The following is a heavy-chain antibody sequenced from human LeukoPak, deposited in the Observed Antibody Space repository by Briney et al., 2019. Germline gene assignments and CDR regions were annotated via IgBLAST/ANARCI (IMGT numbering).Heavy chain of an antibody. CDR2: IYYSGST. Sequence: PSETLSLTCTVSGGSISSYYWSWIRQPPGKGLEWIGYIYYSGSTNYNPSLKSRVTISVDTSKNQFSLKLSSVTAADTAVYYCAKMQFGELSYENWFDPWGQGTLVTVSS. D-gene: IGHD3-10*01. CDR3: AKMQFGELSYENWFDP. V-gene: IGHV4-59*01. CDR1: GGSISSYY. J-gene: IGHJ5*02.